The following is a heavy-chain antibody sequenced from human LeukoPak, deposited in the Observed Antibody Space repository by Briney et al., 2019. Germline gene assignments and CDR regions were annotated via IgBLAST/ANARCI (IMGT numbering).Heavy chain of an antibody. CDR1: GFTFSDYY. CDR2: ISSSGSTI. Sequence: PGGSLRLSCAASGFTFSDYYMSWIRQAPGKGPEWVSYISSSGSTIYYADSVKGRFTISRDNAKNSLYLQMNSLRAEDTAVYYCARVRIPTVTTGVHYFDYWGQGTLVTVSS. J-gene: IGHJ4*02. D-gene: IGHD4-17*01. V-gene: IGHV3-11*04. CDR3: ARVRIPTVTTGVHYFDY.